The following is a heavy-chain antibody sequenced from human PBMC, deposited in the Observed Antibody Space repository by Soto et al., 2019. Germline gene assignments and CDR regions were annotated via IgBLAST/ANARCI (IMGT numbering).Heavy chain of an antibody. CDR2: MSSSSSYI. Sequence: PGGSLRLSCSASGFTCSSYSMNWVRQAPGKGLEWVSSMSSSSSYIYYAHPVKGRFTISRDNAKNSLYLQMNSLRAEDTAVYYCARVGELGFGELLSHFYYYYYMAVWGKGTTVTVSS. CDR1: GFTCSSYS. CDR3: ARVGELGFGELLSHFYYYYYMAV. V-gene: IGHV3-21*01. J-gene: IGHJ6*03. D-gene: IGHD3-10*01.